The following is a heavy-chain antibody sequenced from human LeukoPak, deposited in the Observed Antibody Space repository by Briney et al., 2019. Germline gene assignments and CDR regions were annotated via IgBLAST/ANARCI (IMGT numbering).Heavy chain of an antibody. CDR1: GFTFSSYA. CDR3: AKEDAVYDILTGYSYYFDY. Sequence: GGSLRFSCAASGFTFSSYAMSWVRQAPGKGLEWVSAISGSGGSTYYADSVKGRFTISRDNSKNTLYLQMNSLRAEDTAVYYCAKEDAVYDILTGYSYYFDYWGQGTLVTVSS. J-gene: IGHJ4*02. D-gene: IGHD3-9*01. V-gene: IGHV3-23*01. CDR2: ISGSGGST.